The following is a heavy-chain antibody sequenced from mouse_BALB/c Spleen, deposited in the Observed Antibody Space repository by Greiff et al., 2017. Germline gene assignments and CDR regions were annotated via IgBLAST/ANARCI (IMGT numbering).Heavy chain of an antibody. CDR1: GFTFSSFG. V-gene: IGHV5-17*02. J-gene: IGHJ4*01. CDR3: ARSGGNYYAMDY. D-gene: IGHD2-1*01. CDR2: ISSGSSTI. Sequence: QGVESGGGLVQPGGSRKLSCAASGFTFSSFGMHWVRQAPEKGLEWVAYISSGSSTIYYADTVKGRFTISRDNPKNTLFLQMTSLRSEDTAMYYCARSGGNYYAMDYWGQGTSVTVSS.